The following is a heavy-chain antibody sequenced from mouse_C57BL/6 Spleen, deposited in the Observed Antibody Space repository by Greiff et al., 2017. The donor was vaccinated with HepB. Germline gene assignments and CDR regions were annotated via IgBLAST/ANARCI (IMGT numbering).Heavy chain of an antibody. CDR3: AREEDDGYHRKDY. Sequence: QVQLQQPGAELVRPGTSVKLSCKASGYTFTSYWMHWVKQRPGQGLEWIGVIDPSDSYTNYNQKFKGKATLTVDTSSSTAYMQLSSLTSEDSAVYYCAREEDDGYHRKDYWGQGTSVTAAS. CDR2: IDPSDSYT. V-gene: IGHV1-59*01. D-gene: IGHD2-3*01. CDR1: GYTFTSYW. J-gene: IGHJ4*01.